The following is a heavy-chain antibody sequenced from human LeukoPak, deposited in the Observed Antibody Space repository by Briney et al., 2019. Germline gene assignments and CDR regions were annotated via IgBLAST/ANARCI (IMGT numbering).Heavy chain of an antibody. D-gene: IGHD7-27*01. CDR2: MSPNSGNT. J-gene: IGHJ4*02. Sequence: ASVKVSCKATGYIFTSYDINWVRPATGHGPEWMGWMSPNSGNTGYAQKFQGRVTMTRSTSMSTAYMELSSLRSEDTAVYYCARGPPNWGYDYWGQGTLVTVSS. V-gene: IGHV1-8*01. CDR3: ARGPPNWGYDY. CDR1: GYIFTSYD.